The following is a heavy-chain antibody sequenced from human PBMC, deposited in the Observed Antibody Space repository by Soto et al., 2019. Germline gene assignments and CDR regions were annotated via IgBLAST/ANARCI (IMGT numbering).Heavy chain of an antibody. V-gene: IGHV3-53*01. CDR2: IYGGGTT. CDR1: GFAVSSKY. D-gene: IGHD6-19*01. CDR3: VQTTGWPGFDF. Sequence: EVQLVESGGGLIQPGGSLRLSCSVSGFAVSSKYMTWVRQAPGKGLEWVSVIYGGGTTYYADSVKGRFTISRDTSKNTLYLQMNSLRAEDTAVYYCVQTTGWPGFDFWGQGTLVTVCS. J-gene: IGHJ4*02.